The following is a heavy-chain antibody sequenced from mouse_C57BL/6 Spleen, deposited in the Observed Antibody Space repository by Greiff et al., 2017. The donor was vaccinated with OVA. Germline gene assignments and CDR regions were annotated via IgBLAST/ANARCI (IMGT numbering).Heavy chain of an antibody. J-gene: IGHJ4*01. V-gene: IGHV5-12*01. D-gene: IGHD2-4*01. CDR1: GFTFSDYY. CDR3: ARRRDDYDLYAMDY. CDR2: ISNGGGST. Sequence: EVKLMESGGGLVQPGGSLKLSCAASGFTFSDYYMYWVRQTPEKRLEWVAYISNGGGSTYYPDTVKGRFTISRDNAKNTLYLQMSRLKSEDTAMYYCARRRDDYDLYAMDYWGQGTSVTVSS.